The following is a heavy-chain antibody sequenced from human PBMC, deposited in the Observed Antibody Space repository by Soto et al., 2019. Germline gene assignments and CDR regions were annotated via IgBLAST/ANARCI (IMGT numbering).Heavy chain of an antibody. V-gene: IGHV1-18*01. J-gene: IGHJ2*01. D-gene: IGHD2-2*02. Sequence: QVPLVQSGPEVKKPGASVKVSCKASGYNFINYGINWVRQAPGQGLEWMGWINAYNGNTNYAQKLQGRVTMTTDTSTSTAYMGLRSLRSDDTAVYYWARVSGAVDDIAIQDWYFDLWGRGTLVTVSS. CDR2: INAYNGNT. CDR1: GYNFINYG. CDR3: ARVSGAVDDIAIQDWYFDL.